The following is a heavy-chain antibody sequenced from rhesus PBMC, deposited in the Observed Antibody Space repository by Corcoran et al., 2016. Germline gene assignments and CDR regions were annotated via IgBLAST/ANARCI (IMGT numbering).Heavy chain of an antibody. J-gene: IGHJ4*01. CDR1: GGSVSSSNW. Sequence: QVQLQESGPGLVKPSETLSLTCAVSGGSVSSSNWWSWIRQPPGKGLEWIGYIYGSGGGTNYDPSLKNRVTFSIATSKIQFSLKLSSVTAAETAVYYCARKTVTKGFDYWGQGVLVTVSS. V-gene: IGHV4-106*01. CDR2: IYGSGGGT. CDR3: ARKTVTKGFDY. D-gene: IGHD4-23*01.